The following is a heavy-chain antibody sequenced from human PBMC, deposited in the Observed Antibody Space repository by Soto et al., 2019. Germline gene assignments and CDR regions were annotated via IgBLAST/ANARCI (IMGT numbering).Heavy chain of an antibody. D-gene: IGHD6-19*01. CDR1: GGSISRSNW. J-gene: IGHJ3*02. V-gene: IGHV4-4*02. CDR2: IYHSGST. CDR3: ARGEEAVAGDDAFDI. Sequence: SETLSLTCPVSGGSISRSNWWSWVRQPPGKGIDWIGEIYHSGSTNYNPSLKSRVTISVDKSKNHFSLKLSSVTAADTAVYYCARGEEAVAGDDAFDIWGQGTMVT.